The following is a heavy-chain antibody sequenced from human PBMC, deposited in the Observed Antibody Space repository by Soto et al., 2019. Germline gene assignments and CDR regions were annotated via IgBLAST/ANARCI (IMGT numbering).Heavy chain of an antibody. CDR2: ISSGSATI. CDR3: ARDSASYSSSSGSYWYFDL. Sequence: GGSLRLSCAASGFTFSSYSMNWVRQAPGKGLEWVSYISSGSATIYYADSVKGRFTISRDNAKGSLYLQMNSLRDEDTAVYYCARDSASYSSSSGSYWYFDLWGRGTLVTVSS. CDR1: GFTFSSYS. D-gene: IGHD6-6*01. J-gene: IGHJ2*01. V-gene: IGHV3-48*02.